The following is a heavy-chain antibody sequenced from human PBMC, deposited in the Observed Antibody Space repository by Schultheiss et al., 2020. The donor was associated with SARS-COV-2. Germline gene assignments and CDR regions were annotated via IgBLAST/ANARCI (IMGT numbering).Heavy chain of an antibody. J-gene: IGHJ4*02. V-gene: IGHV1-69*13. CDR3: ARDPGLSGYPTPHFDY. D-gene: IGHD3-22*01. CDR2: IIPIFGTA. CDR1: GGTFSSYA. Sequence: SVKVSCKASGGTFSSYAISWVRQAPGQGLEWMGGIIPIFGTANYAQKFQGRVTITADESTSTAYMELSSLRSEDTAVYYCARDPGLSGYPTPHFDYWGQGTLVTVSS.